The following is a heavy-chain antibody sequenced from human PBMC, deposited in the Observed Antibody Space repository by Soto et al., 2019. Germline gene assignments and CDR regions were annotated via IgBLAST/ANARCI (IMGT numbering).Heavy chain of an antibody. CDR2: IIPIFGTA. J-gene: IGHJ6*02. V-gene: IGHV1-69*13. CDR1: GGTFSSYA. CDR3: ASQTGACSGGSCYRRPHYYYYGMDV. D-gene: IGHD2-15*01. Sequence: VKVSCKASGGTFSSYAISWVRQAPGQGLEWMGGIIPIFGTANYAQKFQGRVTITADESTSTAYMELSSLRSEDTAVYYCASQTGACSGGSCYRRPHYYYYGMDVCGQGTTVTVSS.